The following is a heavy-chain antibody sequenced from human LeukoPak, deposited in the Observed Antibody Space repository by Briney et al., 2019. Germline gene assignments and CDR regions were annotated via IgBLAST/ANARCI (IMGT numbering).Heavy chain of an antibody. V-gene: IGHV1-18*01. J-gene: IGHJ3*02. CDR3: ARVGMDCSSTSCYRNAFDI. CDR1: GYTFTSYG. D-gene: IGHD2-2*01. CDR2: ISAYNGNT. Sequence: ASAKVSCKASGYTFTSYGISWVRQAPGQGLEWMGWISAYNGNTNYAQKLQGRVTMTTDTSTSTAYMELRSLRSDDTAVYYCARVGMDCSSTSCYRNAFDIWGQGTMVTVSS.